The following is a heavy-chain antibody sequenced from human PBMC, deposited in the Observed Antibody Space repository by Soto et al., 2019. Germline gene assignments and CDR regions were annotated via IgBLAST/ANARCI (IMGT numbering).Heavy chain of an antibody. CDR1: GFTFDDYA. J-gene: IGHJ4*02. V-gene: IGHV3-9*01. CDR2: ISWNSGSR. D-gene: IGHD3-16*01. Sequence: EVQLVESGGGLVQPGRSLRLSCAASGFTFDDYAMHWVRQAPGKGLEWVSGISWNSGSRGYADSVKGRFTISRDNAKNSLYLQMNSLRAEDTALYYCAKDLWDTFGGVILTYYFDYWGQGTLVTVSS. CDR3: AKDLWDTFGGVILTYYFDY.